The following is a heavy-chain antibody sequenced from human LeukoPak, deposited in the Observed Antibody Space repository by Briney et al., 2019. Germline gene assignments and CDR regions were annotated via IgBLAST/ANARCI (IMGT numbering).Heavy chain of an antibody. CDR2: ISGSGDST. CDR3: AKETTLYGDYESVVADYFDY. V-gene: IGHV3-23*01. D-gene: IGHD4-17*01. J-gene: IGHJ4*02. Sequence: GGSLRLSCEASGFTFSSYAMSWVRQAPGKGLEWVSAISGSGDSTYYGDSVKGRFTISRDNSKNTLYLQMNSLRAEDTAVYYCAKETTLYGDYESVVADYFDYWGQGTLVTVSS. CDR1: GFTFSSYA.